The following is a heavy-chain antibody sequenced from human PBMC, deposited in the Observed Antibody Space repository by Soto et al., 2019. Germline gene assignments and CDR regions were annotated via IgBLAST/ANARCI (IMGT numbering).Heavy chain of an antibody. D-gene: IGHD3-22*01. CDR1: GGTFSSYA. CDR2: IIPIFGTA. V-gene: IGHV1-69*13. J-gene: IGHJ3*02. CDR3: ASVLPYSYYYDSNGYYHDAFDI. Sequence: SVKVSCKASGGTFSSYAISWVRQAPGQGLEWMGGIIPIFGTANYAQKFQGRVTITADESTSTAYMELSSLRSEDTAVYYCASVLPYSYYYDSNGYYHDAFDISGQGTMVTVSS.